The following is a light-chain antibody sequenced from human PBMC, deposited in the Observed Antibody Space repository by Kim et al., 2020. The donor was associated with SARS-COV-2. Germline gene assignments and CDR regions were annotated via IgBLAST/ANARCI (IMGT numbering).Light chain of an antibody. J-gene: IGLJ1*01. CDR2: DVS. CDR1: SSDVGGYNY. Sequence: QSDLTQPASVSGSPGQSITISCTGTSSDVGGYNYVSWYQQHPGKAPKLMIYDVSKRPSGVSNRFSGSKSGNTASLTISGLQAEDEADYYCSSYTSSSTYGFGTGTKVTVL. CDR3: SSYTSSSTYG. V-gene: IGLV2-14*01.